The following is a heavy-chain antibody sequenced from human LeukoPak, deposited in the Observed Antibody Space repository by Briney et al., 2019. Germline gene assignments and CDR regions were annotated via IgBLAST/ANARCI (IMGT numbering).Heavy chain of an antibody. Sequence: PGGSLRLSCAASGFSFHDYAMHWVRQAPGKGLEWVSGISWNRGSIGYADSVKGRFTISRDNAKDTLYLQMNSLRAEDTAVYYCARDKVGGFDYWGQGTLVTVSS. CDR2: ISWNRGSI. J-gene: IGHJ4*02. CDR3: ARDKVGGFDY. V-gene: IGHV3-9*01. D-gene: IGHD1-26*01. CDR1: GFSFHDYA.